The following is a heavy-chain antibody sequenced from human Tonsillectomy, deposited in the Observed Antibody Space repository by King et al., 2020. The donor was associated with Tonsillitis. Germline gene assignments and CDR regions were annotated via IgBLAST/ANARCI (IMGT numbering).Heavy chain of an antibody. CDR2: IYYSGST. CDR1: GGSISSSSYY. Sequence: QLQESGPGLVKPSETLSLTCTVSGGSISSSSYYWGWIRQPPGKGLEWIGSIYYSGSTYYNPSLKSRVTISVDTSKNQFSLKLSSVTAADTAVYYCARHEGSGNYDSSGYYCWGQGTLVTVSS. V-gene: IGHV4-39*01. CDR3: ARHEGSGNYDSSGYYC. D-gene: IGHD3-22*01. J-gene: IGHJ4*02.